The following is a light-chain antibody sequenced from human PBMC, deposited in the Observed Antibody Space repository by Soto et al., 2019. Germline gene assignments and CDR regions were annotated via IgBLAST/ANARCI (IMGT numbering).Light chain of an antibody. J-gene: IGLJ2*01. CDR2: SNT. Sequence: QSVLTQPPSASETPGQRVTISCSGNSSNIGSNTVNWHQQLPGTAPKLLIYSNTLRPSGVPDRFSASKSGSSASLAISGLQSEDEGDYYCAAWDDSLNSVVFGGGTKVTVL. CDR3: AAWDDSLNSVV. CDR1: SSNIGSNT. V-gene: IGLV1-44*01.